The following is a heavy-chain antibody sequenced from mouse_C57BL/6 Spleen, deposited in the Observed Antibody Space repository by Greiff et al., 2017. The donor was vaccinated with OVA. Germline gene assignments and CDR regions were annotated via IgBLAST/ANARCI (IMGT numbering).Heavy chain of an antibody. CDR1: GFTFTDYY. J-gene: IGHJ3*01. D-gene: IGHD1-1*01. CDR2: IRNKANGYTT. Sequence: EVHLVESGGGLVQPGGSLSLSCAASGFTFTDYYMSWVRQPPGKALEWLGFIRNKANGYTTEYSASVKGRFTISRDNSQSILYLQLHALIAEDSATDYCASSVYGRRAWFDYWGQGTLVTVSA. CDR3: ASSVYGRRAWFDY. V-gene: IGHV7-3*01.